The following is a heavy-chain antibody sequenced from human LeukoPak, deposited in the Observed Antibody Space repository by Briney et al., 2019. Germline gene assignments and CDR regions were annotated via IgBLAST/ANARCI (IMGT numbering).Heavy chain of an antibody. CDR2: IYYSGST. J-gene: IGHJ5*02. V-gene: IGHV4-39*07. CDR1: GGSISSSSYY. Sequence: SETLSLTCTVSGGSISSSSYYWGWIRQPPGKGLEWIGSIYYSGSTYYNPSLKSRVTISVDTSKNQFSLKLSSVTAADTAVYYCARDGWWSSPFDPWGQGTLVTVSS. CDR3: ARDGWWSSPFDP. D-gene: IGHD2-15*01.